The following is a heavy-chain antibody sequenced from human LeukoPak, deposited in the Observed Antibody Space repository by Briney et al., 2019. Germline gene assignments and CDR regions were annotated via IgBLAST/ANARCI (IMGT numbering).Heavy chain of an antibody. CDR3: ARDRGTTPKYYYGTDV. CDR2: ISGSGGST. J-gene: IGHJ6*02. Sequence: PGGSLRLSCAASGFTFSSYAMSWVRQAPGKGLEWVSAISGSGGSTYYADSVRGRFAISRDNFKNTLYLQMNSLRAEDTAVYYCARDRGTTPKYYYGTDVWGQGTTVAVSS. D-gene: IGHD2-2*01. V-gene: IGHV3-23*01. CDR1: GFTFSSYA.